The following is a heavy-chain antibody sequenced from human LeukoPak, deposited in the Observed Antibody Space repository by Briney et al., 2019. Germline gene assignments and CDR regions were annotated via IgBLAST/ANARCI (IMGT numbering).Heavy chain of an antibody. CDR2: INPNSGST. CDR3: ARIAITDGMDV. J-gene: IGHJ6*02. Sequence: ASVKVSCKASGYTFTGYYMHWVRQAPGQGLEWMGWINPNSGSTNYAQKFQGRVTMTRDTSISTAYMELSRLRSDDTAVYYCARIAITDGMDVWGQGTTVTVSS. V-gene: IGHV1-2*02. D-gene: IGHD1-20*01. CDR1: GYTFTGYY.